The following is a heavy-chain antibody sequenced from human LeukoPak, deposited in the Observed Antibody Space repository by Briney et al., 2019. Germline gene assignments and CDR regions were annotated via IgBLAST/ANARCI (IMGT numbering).Heavy chain of an antibody. V-gene: IGHV1-2*02. D-gene: IGHD3-22*01. CDR2: INPNSGGT. CDR3: ARDQNYYDSSGYYWSAGWFDP. Sequence: GASVKVSCKASGYTFTGYYMHWVRQAPGQGLEWMGWINPNSGGTNYAQKFQGRVTMTRDTSISTAYMELSRLRSDDTAVYYCARDQNYYDSSGYYWSAGWFDPWGQGILVTVSS. CDR1: GYTFTGYY. J-gene: IGHJ5*02.